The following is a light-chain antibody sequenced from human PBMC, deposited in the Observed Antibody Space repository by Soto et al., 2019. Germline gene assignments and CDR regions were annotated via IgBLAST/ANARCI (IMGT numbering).Light chain of an antibody. CDR3: QHYGNSPPSVT. Sequence: EVVLTQSTDTLSLSPGERATLSCRASQSVSSDYLVWYQQKPGQAPRLLIYGASSRATGIPDRFSGSGSGTDFTLTISRLEPEDFAVYYCQHYGNSPPSVTFGPGTKVDIK. CDR2: GAS. CDR1: QSVSSDY. J-gene: IGKJ3*01. V-gene: IGKV3-20*01.